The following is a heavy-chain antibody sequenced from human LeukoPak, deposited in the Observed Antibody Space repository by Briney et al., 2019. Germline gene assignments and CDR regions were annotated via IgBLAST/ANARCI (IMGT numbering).Heavy chain of an antibody. J-gene: IGHJ4*02. CDR1: GYMFTSHD. Sequence: ASVKVSCKTSGYMFTSHDITWVRQAPGQGLEWMGWVSGFNGDTVYAQKLQGRVFMTRDTSISTAYMELSRLRSDDTAVYYCARYYDSSGALDYWGQGTLVTVSS. D-gene: IGHD3-22*01. V-gene: IGHV1-18*01. CDR3: ARYYDSSGALDY. CDR2: VSGFNGDT.